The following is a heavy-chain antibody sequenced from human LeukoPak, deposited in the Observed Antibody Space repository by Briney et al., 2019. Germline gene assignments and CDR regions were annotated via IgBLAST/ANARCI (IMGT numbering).Heavy chain of an antibody. V-gene: IGHV4-4*02. CDR2: ILHSGDT. D-gene: IGHD1-14*01. J-gene: IGHJ4*02. CDR1: GGSISRSNW. Sequence: PSGTLSLTYAVSGGSISRSNWWSWVRQPPGKGLEWIGDILHSGDTNYNASLRSRLTISLDKSRNQFSLQLSSVTAADTAVYYCAGYNIPYTFEFWGPGTVVTVSS. CDR3: AGYNIPYTFEF.